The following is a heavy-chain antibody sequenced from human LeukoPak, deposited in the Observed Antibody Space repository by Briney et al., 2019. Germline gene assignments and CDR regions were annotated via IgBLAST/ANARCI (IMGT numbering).Heavy chain of an antibody. CDR1: GGSFSGYY. J-gene: IGHJ4*02. CDR3: ARHPKNYYTSSGYYDY. Sequence: SETLSPTCAVYGGSFSGYYWSWIRQPPGKGLEWIGEINHSGSTNYNPSLKSRVTISVDTSKNQFSLKLSSVTAADTAVYYCARHPKNYYTSSGYYDYWGQGTSVTVSS. CDR2: INHSGST. V-gene: IGHV4-34*01. D-gene: IGHD3-22*01.